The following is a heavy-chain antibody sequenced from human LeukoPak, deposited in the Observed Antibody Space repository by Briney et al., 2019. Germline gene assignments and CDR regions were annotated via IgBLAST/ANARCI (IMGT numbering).Heavy chain of an antibody. V-gene: IGHV1-2*02. CDR3: ARDPSSYYYGSGSQNFDY. Sequence: ASVKVSCKASGYTFTSYDINWVRQATGQGLEGMGWINPNSGGTNYAQKFQGRVTMTRDTSISTAYMELSRLRSDDTAVYYCARDPSSYYYGSGSQNFDYWGQGTLVTVSS. CDR1: GYTFTSYD. D-gene: IGHD3-10*01. J-gene: IGHJ4*02. CDR2: INPNSGGT.